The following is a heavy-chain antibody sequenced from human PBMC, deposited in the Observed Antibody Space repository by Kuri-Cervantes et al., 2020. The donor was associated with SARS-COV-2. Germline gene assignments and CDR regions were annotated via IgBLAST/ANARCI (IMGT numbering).Heavy chain of an antibody. CDR1: GGSFSSYA. V-gene: IGHV1-69*01. Sequence: KISCKASGGSFSSYAISWVRQDPGQGLEWRGGIIPIFGTANFEQKFQGSVTTTADESTSTAYMVLRSLRSEDTAGYYCSRERYYYDSSGYDFDYWGQGTLVTVSS. CDR2: IIPIFGTA. D-gene: IGHD3-22*01. CDR3: SRERYYYDSSGYDFDY. J-gene: IGHJ4*02.